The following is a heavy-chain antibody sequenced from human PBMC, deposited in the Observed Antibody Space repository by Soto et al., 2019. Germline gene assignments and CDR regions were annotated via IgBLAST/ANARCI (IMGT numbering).Heavy chain of an antibody. CDR3: ARGGEGSRYYYGMDV. V-gene: IGHV3-30-3*01. CDR2: ISYDGSNK. D-gene: IGHD2-21*01. J-gene: IGHJ6*02. Sequence: GGSLRLSCAASGFTFSSYAMHWVRQAPGKGLEWVAVISYDGSNKYYADSVKGRFTISRDNSKNTLYLQMNSLRAEDTAVYYCARGGEGSRYYYGMDVWGQGTTVTVSS. CDR1: GFTFSSYA.